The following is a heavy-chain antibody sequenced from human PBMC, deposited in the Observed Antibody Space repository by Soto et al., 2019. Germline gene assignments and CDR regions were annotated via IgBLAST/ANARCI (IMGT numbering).Heavy chain of an antibody. D-gene: IGHD4-17*01. V-gene: IGHV4-31*03. Sequence: QVQLQESGPGLVKPSQTLSLTCTVSGGSISSGGYYWSWIRQHPGKGLEWIGYIYYSGSTYYNPSLKSRVTISVDTSKNQFSLKLSSVTAADTAVYYCASSYGDYAYYYYGMDVWGQGTTVTVSS. CDR3: ASSYGDYAYYYYGMDV. CDR1: GGSISSGGYY. CDR2: IYYSGST. J-gene: IGHJ6*02.